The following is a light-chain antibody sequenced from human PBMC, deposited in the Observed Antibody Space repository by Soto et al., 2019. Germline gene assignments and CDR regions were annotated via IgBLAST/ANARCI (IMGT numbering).Light chain of an antibody. Sequence: QSALTQPPSASGSPGQSVTISCTGTSSDVGAYNYVSWYQHHPGKAPKLLIYEVYKRASGVPDRFSGFKSGNTASLLVSGLQAEDEADYYCTSYVGGNNVIFGGGTKLTVL. CDR2: EVY. CDR1: SSDVGAYNY. V-gene: IGLV2-8*01. CDR3: TSYVGGNNVI. J-gene: IGLJ2*01.